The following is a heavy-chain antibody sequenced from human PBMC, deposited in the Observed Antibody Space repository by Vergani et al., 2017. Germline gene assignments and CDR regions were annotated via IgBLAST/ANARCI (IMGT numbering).Heavy chain of an antibody. Sequence: EVQLVQSGAEVKKPGESLTISCKGSGYSFTSYWIGWVRQMPGKGLEWMGIIYPGDSDPRYSPSFQGQVTISADKSISTAYLQWSSLKASDTAMYYCARLMAAAGTGGETVGVYVDYWGQGTLVTVSS. V-gene: IGHV5-51*03. J-gene: IGHJ4*02. CDR1: GYSFTSYW. D-gene: IGHD6-13*01. CDR2: IYPGDSDP. CDR3: ARLMAAAGTGGETVGVYVDY.